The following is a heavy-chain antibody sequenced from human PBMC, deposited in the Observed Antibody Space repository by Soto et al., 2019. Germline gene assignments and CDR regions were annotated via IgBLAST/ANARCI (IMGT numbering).Heavy chain of an antibody. CDR3: AKSYYDSSGYLYYFDY. D-gene: IGHD3-22*01. CDR1: GFTFSSYA. CDR2: ISGSGGST. J-gene: IGHJ4*02. Sequence: PGGSLRLSCAASGFTFSSYAMSWVRQAPGKGLEWVSAISGSGGSTYYADSVKGRFTISRDNSKNTLYLQMNSLRAEDTAVYYCAKSYYDSSGYLYYFDYWGQGTLVTVS. V-gene: IGHV3-23*01.